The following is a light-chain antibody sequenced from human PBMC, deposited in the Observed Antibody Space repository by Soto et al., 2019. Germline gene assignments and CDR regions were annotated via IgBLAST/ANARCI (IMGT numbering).Light chain of an antibody. J-gene: IGLJ1*01. V-gene: IGLV2-14*01. CDR1: SSDVGGYNY. CDR3: SSYTSSSTLYV. CDR2: EVS. Sequence: QSALTQPASVSGSHGQSITISCTGTSSDVGGYNYVSWYQQHPGKAPKLIIYEVSNRPSGVSNRFSGSKSGNTASLTISGLQAEDEADYYCSSYTSSSTLYVFGTGTKLTVL.